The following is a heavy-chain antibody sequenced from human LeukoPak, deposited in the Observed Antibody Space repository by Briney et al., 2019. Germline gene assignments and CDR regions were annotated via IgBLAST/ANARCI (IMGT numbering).Heavy chain of an antibody. CDR3: AKGEMAGGGNDY. CDR1: GFTFSSYA. CDR2: ISYDGSNK. J-gene: IGHJ4*02. D-gene: IGHD5-24*01. V-gene: IGHV3-30*04. Sequence: PGRSLRLSCAASGFTFSSYAMHWVRQAPGKGLEWVAVISYDGSNKYYADSVKGRFTISRDNSKNTLYLQMNSLRAEDTAVYYCAKGEMAGGGNDYWGQGTLVTVSS.